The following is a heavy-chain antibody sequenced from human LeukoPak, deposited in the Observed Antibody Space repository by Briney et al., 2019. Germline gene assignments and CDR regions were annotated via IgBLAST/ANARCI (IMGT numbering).Heavy chain of an antibody. Sequence: ASVNVSCKASGYTFTNYYMHWVRQAPGQGLEWMGIMSPSGGSTTYAQKFQGRVTMTRDTSTSTIYMELSSLRSEDTAVYYCARAHIVAAGKSLVPHNYGMDVWGQGTTVTVSS. CDR2: MSPSGGST. CDR1: GYTFTNYY. V-gene: IGHV1-46*01. D-gene: IGHD6-13*01. J-gene: IGHJ6*02. CDR3: ARAHIVAAGKSLVPHNYGMDV.